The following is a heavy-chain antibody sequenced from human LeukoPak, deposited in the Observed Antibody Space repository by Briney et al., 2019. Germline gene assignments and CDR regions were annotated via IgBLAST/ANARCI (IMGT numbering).Heavy chain of an antibody. V-gene: IGHV3-66*01. D-gene: IGHD6-13*01. CDR3: ARDGYSSSSNWFDP. J-gene: IGHJ5*02. CDR2: IYSGGST. CDR1: GFTVSSNY. Sequence: GALRLSCAASGFTVSSNYMSWVRQAPGKGLEWVSVIYSGGSTYYADSVKGRFTISRDNSKNTLYLQMNTLRADDTAVYYCARDGYSSSSNWFDPWGQGTLVTVSS.